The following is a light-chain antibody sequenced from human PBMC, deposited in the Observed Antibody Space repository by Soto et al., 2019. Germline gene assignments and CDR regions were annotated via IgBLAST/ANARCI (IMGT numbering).Light chain of an antibody. V-gene: IGKV1-17*01. CDR2: DAS. CDR3: QQYNSYSPLT. CDR1: QGIRDD. Sequence: DIQMTQSPSSLSASVGDRVTITCRASQGIRDDLGWYQQKPGKAPKLLIYDASSLESGVPSRFSGSGSGTEFTLTISSLQPDDFATYYCQQYNSYSPLTFGGGTKVDIK. J-gene: IGKJ4*01.